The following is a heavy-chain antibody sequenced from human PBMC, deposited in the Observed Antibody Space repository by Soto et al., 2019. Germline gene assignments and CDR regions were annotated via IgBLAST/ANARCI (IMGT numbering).Heavy chain of an antibody. Sequence: GSLRLSCAASGFTFSDYYMSWIRQAPGKGLEWVSHISSSGSYTNYADSVKGRFTISRDNAKNSLYLQMNSLRAEDTAVYYCARLGEMATMTLIWGQGTLVTVSS. CDR2: ISSSGSYT. V-gene: IGHV3-11*06. D-gene: IGHD3-16*01. CDR1: GFTFSDYY. J-gene: IGHJ4*02. CDR3: ARLGEMATMTLI.